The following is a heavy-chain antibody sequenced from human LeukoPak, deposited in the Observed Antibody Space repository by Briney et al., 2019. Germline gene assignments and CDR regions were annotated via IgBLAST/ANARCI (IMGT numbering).Heavy chain of an antibody. CDR2: INPNSGGT. Sequence: GASVKVSCKASGYTLTGYFMHWVRQAPGQGLEWMGWINPNSGGTNYAQKFQGRVTMTRDTSISTAYMELSRLRSDDTAVYYCARGSYYYDRSFPGNWGQGTLVTVSS. V-gene: IGHV1-2*02. D-gene: IGHD3-22*01. CDR1: GYTLTGYF. J-gene: IGHJ4*02. CDR3: ARGSYYYDRSFPGN.